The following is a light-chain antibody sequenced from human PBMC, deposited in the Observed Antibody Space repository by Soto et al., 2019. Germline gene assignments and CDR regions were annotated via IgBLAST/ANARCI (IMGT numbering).Light chain of an antibody. CDR2: DAS. CDR3: QQYHNWPPYT. V-gene: IGKV3-15*01. J-gene: IGKJ2*01. Sequence: EIVMTQSPATLSVSPGERATLSCRASQSVRSNLAWYQQKPGQAPRFLIYDASTRATGIPARFSGSGSGTEFTLTISSLQSEDFAVYYCQQYHNWPPYTFGQGTKLEIK. CDR1: QSVRSN.